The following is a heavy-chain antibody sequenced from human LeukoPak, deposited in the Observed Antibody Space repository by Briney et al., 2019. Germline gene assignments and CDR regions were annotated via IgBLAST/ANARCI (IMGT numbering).Heavy chain of an antibody. CDR3: AKDRQYGDYGGGDFFDS. Sequence: GGSLRLSCAASGFAFDDYAMHWVRQAPGKGLQWISSINWVGDTSSYADSVKGRFTVSRDNTEGSLYLQMDSLRSEDTALYHCAKDRQYGDYGGGDFFDSWGQGTLVTVSS. CDR2: INWVGDTS. J-gene: IGHJ4*02. V-gene: IGHV3-43D*03. D-gene: IGHD4-17*01. CDR1: GFAFDDYA.